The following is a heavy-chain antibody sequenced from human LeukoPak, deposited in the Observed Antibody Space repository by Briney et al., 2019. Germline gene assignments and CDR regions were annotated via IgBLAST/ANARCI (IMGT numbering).Heavy chain of an antibody. Sequence: SETLSLTCTVAGGSISSYYWSWIRQPAGNGREWLGRIYTSGSTNYNPSRKSRVNMSVDTSKNQFSLKLSSVTAADTAVYYCAASGYRSVPHWGQGTLVTVSS. D-gene: IGHD6-19*01. J-gene: IGHJ1*01. CDR1: GGSISSYY. CDR3: AASGYRSVPH. V-gene: IGHV4-4*07. CDR2: IYTSGST.